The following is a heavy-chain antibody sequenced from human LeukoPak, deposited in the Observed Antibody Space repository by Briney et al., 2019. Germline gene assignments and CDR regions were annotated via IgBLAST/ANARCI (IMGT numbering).Heavy chain of an antibody. CDR3: ARAPSEIGGYYPEYFRH. V-gene: IGHV3-74*01. D-gene: IGHD3-22*01. Sequence: SGGSLRLSCAASGFTFSSYWMHWVRRAPGKGLVWVSRIKSDGSTRYADSVKGRFTVSRDNAKNTVSLQMNSLRAEDTGVYYCARAPSEIGGYYPEYFRHWGQGTLVIVSS. CDR1: GFTFSSYW. J-gene: IGHJ1*01. CDR2: IKSDGST.